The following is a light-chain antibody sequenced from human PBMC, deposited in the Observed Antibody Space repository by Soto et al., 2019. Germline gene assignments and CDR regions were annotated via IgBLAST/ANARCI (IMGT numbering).Light chain of an antibody. V-gene: IGKV1-39*01. CDR3: RPSYSTPPT. J-gene: IGKJ4*01. CDR1: QSISSY. Sequence: DIQMTQSPSSLSASVGDRVTITCRASQSISSYLNWYQQKPGKAPKLLIYAASSLQSGVPSRFSGSGSGTDFTLTISSLQTEDFATYYCRPSYSTPPTFGGGTKVDIK. CDR2: AAS.